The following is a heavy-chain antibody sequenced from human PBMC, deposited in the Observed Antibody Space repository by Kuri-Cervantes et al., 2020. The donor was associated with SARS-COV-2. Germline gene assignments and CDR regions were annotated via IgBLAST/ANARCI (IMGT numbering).Heavy chain of an antibody. Sequence: LRLSCAASGFTFSSHAMHWVRQAPGKGLEWVAVISYDGTNKYYADSVRGRFTISRDNSNNTLSLQMNSLRAEDTALYYCAKLVGYCSGGSCSGGFDYWGQGTLVTVSS. V-gene: IGHV3-30*18. CDR1: GFTFSSHA. J-gene: IGHJ4*02. CDR2: ISYDGTNK. CDR3: AKLVGYCSGGSCSGGFDY. D-gene: IGHD2-15*01.